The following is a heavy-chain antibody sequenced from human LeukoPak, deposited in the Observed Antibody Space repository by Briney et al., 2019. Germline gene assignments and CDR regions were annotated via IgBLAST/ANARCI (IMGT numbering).Heavy chain of an antibody. D-gene: IGHD4-23*01. J-gene: IGHJ4*02. V-gene: IGHV3-53*01. CDR1: GFTVSSNY. CDR2: IYSGGRT. CDR3: ARGYGGNSPFDY. Sequence: GGSLRLSCAASGFTVSSNYMSWVRQAPGKGLEWVSVIYSGGRTYYSDYVKGRFTISRDNSKNTLYLQMNSLRAEDTAVYYCARGYGGNSPFDYWGQGTLVTVSS.